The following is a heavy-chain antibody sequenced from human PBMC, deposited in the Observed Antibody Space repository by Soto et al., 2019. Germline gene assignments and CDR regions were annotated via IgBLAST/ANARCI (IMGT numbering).Heavy chain of an antibody. CDR2: MNPNSGNT. D-gene: IGHD1-1*01. Sequence: ASVKVSCKASESTFMNYDISWVRQATGQGLEWMGWMNPNSGNTGYALKFQGRVSMTRNTSIYTVYLELSSLASDDTAVYYCVRMGPSGTLNWLHPCGQRPRVTVYS. V-gene: IGHV1-8*01. CDR1: ESTFMNYD. J-gene: IGHJ5*02. CDR3: VRMGPSGTLNWLHP.